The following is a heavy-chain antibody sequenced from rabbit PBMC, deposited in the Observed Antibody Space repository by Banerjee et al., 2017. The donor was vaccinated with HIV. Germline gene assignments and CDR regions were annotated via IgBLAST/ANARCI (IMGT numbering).Heavy chain of an antibody. CDR3: ARDLAGVIGWNFNL. D-gene: IGHD4-1*01. CDR1: GFDLSSYYC. V-gene: IGHV1S45*01. CDR2: IDAGTSGST. J-gene: IGHJ4*01. Sequence: QEQLVESGGGLVKPEGSLTLTCKASGFDLSSYYCIHWVRQAPGKGLEWIACIDAGTSGSTWYASWAKGQFTISKASWTTVTLQMTSLTAADTASYFCARDLAGVIGWNFNLWGPGTLVTV.